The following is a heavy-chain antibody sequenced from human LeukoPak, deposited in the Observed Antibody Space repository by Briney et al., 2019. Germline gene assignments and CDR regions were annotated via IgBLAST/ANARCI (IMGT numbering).Heavy chain of an antibody. D-gene: IGHD6-19*01. CDR2: IYGGGST. CDR1: GLTVSSNF. Sequence: GGSLRLSCAATGLTVSSNFMSWVRQAPGKGLEWVSVIYGGGSTYYADSVKGRFTISRDTPKNTLYLQMNSLRVEDAAVYYCASWPGGWYGEDSWGQGTLVTVSS. V-gene: IGHV3-53*01. J-gene: IGHJ4*02. CDR3: ASWPGGWYGEDS.